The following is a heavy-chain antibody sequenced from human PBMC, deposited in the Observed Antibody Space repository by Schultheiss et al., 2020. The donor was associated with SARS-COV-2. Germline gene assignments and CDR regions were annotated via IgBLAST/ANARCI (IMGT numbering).Heavy chain of an antibody. CDR2: ISSSGSTI. CDR1: GFTFSSYS. V-gene: IGHV3-48*04. CDR3: ARGRRLGIVVVVAPQYFQH. D-gene: IGHD2-15*01. J-gene: IGHJ1*01. Sequence: GGSLRLSCAASGFTFSSYSMNWVRQAPGKGLEWVSSISSSGSTIYYADSVKGRFTISRDNAKNSLYLQMNSLRAEDTAVYYCARGRRLGIVVVVAPQYFQHWGQGTLVTVSS.